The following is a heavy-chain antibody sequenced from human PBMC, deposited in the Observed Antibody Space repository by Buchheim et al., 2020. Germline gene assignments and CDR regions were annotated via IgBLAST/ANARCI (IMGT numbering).Heavy chain of an antibody. J-gene: IGHJ6*02. D-gene: IGHD3-9*01. Sequence: EVQLVESGGGLVQPGGSLRLSCAASGFTVSSNYMSWVRQAPGKGLEWVSVIYSGGSTYYADSVKGRFTISRDNSKNTLYLPMNSLRAEDTAVYYCARKRYFDWRDGMDVWGQGTT. V-gene: IGHV3-66*02. CDR2: IYSGGST. CDR1: GFTVSSNY. CDR3: ARKRYFDWRDGMDV.